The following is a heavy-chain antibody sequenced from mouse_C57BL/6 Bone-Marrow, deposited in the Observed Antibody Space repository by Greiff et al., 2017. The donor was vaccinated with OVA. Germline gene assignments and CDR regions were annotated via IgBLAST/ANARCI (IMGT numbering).Heavy chain of an antibody. D-gene: IGHD2-3*01. Sequence: EVQLVESVAELVRPGASVKLSCTASGFNIKNTYMHWVKQRPEQGLEWIGRIDPANGNTKYAPKFQGKATITADTSSNTAYLQLSSLTSEDTAIYYCASYDGYLYYFDYWGQGTTLTVSS. V-gene: IGHV14-3*01. CDR1: GFNIKNTY. J-gene: IGHJ2*01. CDR3: ASYDGYLYYFDY. CDR2: IDPANGNT.